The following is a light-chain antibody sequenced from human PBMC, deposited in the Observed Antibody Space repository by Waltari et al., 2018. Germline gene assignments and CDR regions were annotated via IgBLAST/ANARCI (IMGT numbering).Light chain of an antibody. CDR3: QHYSGYSRT. V-gene: IGKV1-5*03. J-gene: IGKJ1*01. CDR2: KSS. Sequence: DIQMTQFTSTLSASVGDRVPITCRASQGVSTWVAWHQQKPGKAPNLLIYKSSTLESGVPSRFSGSGSGTEFTLTITSPQPDDFATYYCQHYSGYSRTFGQGTKVEIK. CDR1: QGVSTW.